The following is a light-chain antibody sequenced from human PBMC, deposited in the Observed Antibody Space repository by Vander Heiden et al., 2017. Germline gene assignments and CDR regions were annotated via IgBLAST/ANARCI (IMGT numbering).Light chain of an antibody. Sequence: QSVLTQPPSASGTPGQRVTISCSGDSSNLGRNNVNWYQHLPGTAPKLLIHSNNQRPSGVPDRFAGSRSGTSASLAISGLQSEDEAEYYCAAWDDTLSGYWVFGGGTKLTVL. V-gene: IGLV1-44*01. CDR3: AAWDDTLSGYWV. J-gene: IGLJ3*02. CDR2: SNN. CDR1: SSNLGRNN.